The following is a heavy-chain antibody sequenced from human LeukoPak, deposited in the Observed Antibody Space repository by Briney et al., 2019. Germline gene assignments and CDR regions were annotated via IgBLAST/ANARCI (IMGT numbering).Heavy chain of an antibody. CDR3: ARFIAAAGTLYYGMDV. CDR2: INPSGGST. J-gene: IGHJ6*02. D-gene: IGHD6-13*01. V-gene: IGHV1-46*01. CDR1: GYTFTSYY. Sequence: ASVKVSCKASGYTFTSYYMHWVRQAPGQGLEWMGIINPSGGSTSYAQKFQGRVTMTRDTSTSTVYMELSSLRSEDTAVYYCARFIAAAGTLYYGMDVWGQGTMVTVSS.